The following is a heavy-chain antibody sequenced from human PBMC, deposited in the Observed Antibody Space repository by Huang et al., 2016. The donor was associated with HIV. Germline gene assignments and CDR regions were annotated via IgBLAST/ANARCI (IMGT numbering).Heavy chain of an antibody. D-gene: IGHD3-10*01. CDR1: GGSITDSNYY. CDR3: ARHFGSWSGYFDS. Sequence: QLQLQESGPGLVRPSETLSLICTVSGGSITDSNYYWGWIRPPPGKGLEWIGSSYYSGDTDYDPSLKSRVTMSVDTSKNRVSLDIRSVAVADTAIHYCARHFGSWSGYFDSWGQGTLVPVSS. J-gene: IGHJ4*02. V-gene: IGHV4-39*01. CDR2: SYYSGDT.